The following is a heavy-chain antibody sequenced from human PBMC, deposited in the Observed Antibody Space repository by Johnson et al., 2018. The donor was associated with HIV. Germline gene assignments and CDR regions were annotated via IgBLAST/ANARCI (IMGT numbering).Heavy chain of an antibody. CDR1: GFTFSSYG. D-gene: IGHD4-23*01. CDR3: ARSSTVVTPHDI. CDR2: IQHDGSNK. J-gene: IGHJ3*02. V-gene: IGHV3-30*03. Sequence: QVQLVESGGGIVQPGRSLRLSCAVSGFTFSSYGMHWVRQAPGKGLEWVAVIQHDGSNKYYADSVKGRFTISRDNSKNTLYLQMNSLRAEDAAVYYCARSSTVVTPHDIWGQGTMVTVSS.